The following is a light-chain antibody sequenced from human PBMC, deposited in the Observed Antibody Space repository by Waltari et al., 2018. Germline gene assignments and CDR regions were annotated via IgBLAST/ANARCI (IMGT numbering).Light chain of an antibody. CDR1: QSISTN. J-gene: IGKJ1*01. Sequence: ESVMTQSPTTLSAPPGERVTLSCRASQSISTNLAWYQQKVGQAPRLLIYGASTTATGIPARFSGRGSGTEFTLTISSLQSEDFAVYCCQQYNDWPNTFGQGTTVEI. CDR3: QQYNDWPNT. CDR2: GAS. V-gene: IGKV3-15*01.